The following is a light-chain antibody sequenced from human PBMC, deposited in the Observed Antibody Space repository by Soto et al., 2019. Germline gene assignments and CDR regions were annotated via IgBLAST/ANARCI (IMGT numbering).Light chain of an antibody. CDR3: QQSYSTPLT. Sequence: DIQMTQSPSSLSASVGDRVTITCRASQSISTYLNWYQQKPGKAPKLLIYAAYTLQSGVPSTFSGSGSGTDFTLTIGSLQPEDFATYFCQQSYSTPLTFGGGTMVEIK. CDR2: AAY. J-gene: IGKJ4*01. V-gene: IGKV1-39*01. CDR1: QSISTY.